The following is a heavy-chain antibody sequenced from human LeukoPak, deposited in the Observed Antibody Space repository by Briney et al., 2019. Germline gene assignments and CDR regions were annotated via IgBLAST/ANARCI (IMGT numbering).Heavy chain of an antibody. V-gene: IGHV1-18*01. CDR3: ARDQDIVVVPAAHNWFDP. D-gene: IGHD2-2*01. CDR2: ISAYNGNT. J-gene: IGHJ5*02. Sequence: ASVKVSCKASGYTFTSYGISWVRQAPGQGLEWMGWISAYNGNTNYAQKLQGRVTMTTDTSTSTAYMELRSLRSDDTAVYYCARDQDIVVVPAAHNWFDPWGQGTPVTVSS. CDR1: GYTFTSYG.